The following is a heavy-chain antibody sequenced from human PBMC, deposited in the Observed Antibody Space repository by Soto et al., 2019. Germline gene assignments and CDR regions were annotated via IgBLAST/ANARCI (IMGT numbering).Heavy chain of an antibody. Sequence: EVQLVESGGGLVQPGGSLRLSCAASGFTFSDHYMEWVRQAPGKGLEWVGRTTNKANSYTTEYAASVKGRFTISRDDSKNSLYLQMKSLKTEDTAVYYCARGSSWYYFDYWGQGTLVTVSS. V-gene: IGHV3-72*01. CDR1: GFTFSDHY. CDR2: TTNKANSYTT. CDR3: ARGSSWYYFDY. J-gene: IGHJ4*02. D-gene: IGHD6-13*01.